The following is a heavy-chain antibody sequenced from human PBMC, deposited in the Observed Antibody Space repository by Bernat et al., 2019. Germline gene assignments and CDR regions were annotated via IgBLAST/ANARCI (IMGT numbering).Heavy chain of an antibody. Sequence: EVQLVESGGGLVQPGGSLRLSCAASGFTFSSYEMNWVRQAPGKGLEWVPYISSSGGKPYSADSVKGRFTISRDNTKNSLYLQLNGLRAEDTAVYYCASRIAVTGSWRGSWGQGTLVTVSS. CDR2: ISSSGGKP. CDR3: ASRIAVTGSWRGS. V-gene: IGHV3-48*03. D-gene: IGHD6-19*01. CDR1: GFTFSSYE. J-gene: IGHJ5*02.